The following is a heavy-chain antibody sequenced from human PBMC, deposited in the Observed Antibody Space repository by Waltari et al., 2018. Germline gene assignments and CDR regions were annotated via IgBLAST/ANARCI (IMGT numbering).Heavy chain of an antibody. V-gene: IGHV4-39*07. CDR1: GGSISSSSYY. CDR3: ARDAFVEDSSGYHDAFDI. J-gene: IGHJ3*02. D-gene: IGHD3-22*01. Sequence: QLQLQESGPGLVKPSETLSLTCTVSGGSISSSSYYWGWIRQPPGKGLEWIGSIYYSGTTYCNPSLKSRVTISVDTSKNQFSRKLSSVTAADTAVYYCARDAFVEDSSGYHDAFDIWGQGTMVTVSS. CDR2: IYYSGTT.